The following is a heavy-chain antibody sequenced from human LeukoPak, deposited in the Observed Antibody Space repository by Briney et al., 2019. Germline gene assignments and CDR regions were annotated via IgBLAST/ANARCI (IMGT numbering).Heavy chain of an antibody. D-gene: IGHD2-2*02. CDR3: AKTYCSTTSCYIEDAFDI. CDR1: GFTFSNYA. Sequence: GGSLRLSCAASGFTFSNYAMNWVRQAPGRGLEWVSVISGSGGSTYYADSVKGRFTISRDNSKNTLYLQMNSLRAEDTAVYYCAKTYCSTTSCYIEDAFDIWGQGTVVTVSS. CDR2: ISGSGGST. V-gene: IGHV3-23*01. J-gene: IGHJ3*02.